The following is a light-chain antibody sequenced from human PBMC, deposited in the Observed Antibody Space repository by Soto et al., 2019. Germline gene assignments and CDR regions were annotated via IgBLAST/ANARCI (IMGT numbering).Light chain of an antibody. V-gene: IGKV1-39*01. Sequence: DIQMTQSPSSLSASVGDRVNITCRASQNIDRYLNWYQQRPGKAPDLLMFAASNLQAGVPSRFSGSASGTEFTLTINRLQREDFATYYCQQTASSPRTFGQGTKVAVK. CDR3: QQTASSPRT. CDR1: QNIDRY. CDR2: AAS. J-gene: IGKJ1*01.